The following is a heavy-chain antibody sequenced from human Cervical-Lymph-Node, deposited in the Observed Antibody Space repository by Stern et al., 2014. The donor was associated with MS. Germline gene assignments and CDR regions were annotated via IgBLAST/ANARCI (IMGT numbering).Heavy chain of an antibody. V-gene: IGHV1-2*02. CDR3: ARELNWNDIFTNVLDI. Sequence: QVQLVQSGAEVKKPGASVKVSCKASGYTFSDHYMHWVRQAPGQGLEWMGWINAKSGITNYAQKFQGRVTMTRDTSISTAYMELSSLRSDDTAVYYCARELNWNDIFTNVLDIWGQGTMVTGSS. CDR1: GYTFSDHY. D-gene: IGHD1-20*01. CDR2: INAKSGIT. J-gene: IGHJ3*02.